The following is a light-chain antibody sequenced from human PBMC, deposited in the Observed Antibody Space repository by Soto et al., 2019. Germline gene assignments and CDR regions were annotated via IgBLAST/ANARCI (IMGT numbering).Light chain of an antibody. CDR1: QSDSSSY. J-gene: IGKJ1*01. CDR2: GAS. CDR3: QQYGSSIRT. Sequence: EIVLTQSPGTQSLSPGERATLSCRASQSDSSSYLAWYQQKPGQAPRLLIYGASSRATGIPDRFSGSGSGTDFTLTISRLEPEDFAVYYCQQYGSSIRTFGQGTKVEIK. V-gene: IGKV3-20*01.